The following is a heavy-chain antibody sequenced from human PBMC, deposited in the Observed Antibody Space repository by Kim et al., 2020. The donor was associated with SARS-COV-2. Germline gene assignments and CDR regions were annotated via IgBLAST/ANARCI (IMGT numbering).Heavy chain of an antibody. CDR2: IYYSGST. V-gene: IGHV4-59*01. J-gene: IGHJ4*01. CDR1: GGSISSYY. D-gene: IGHD3-9*01. CDR3: ARTYFDILTGYYPYYFYY. Sequence: SETLSLTCTVSGGSISSYYWSWIRQPPGKGLEWIGYIYYSGSTNYNPSLKSRVTISVDTPKNQFSLKLSSVTAAATAVYFCARTYFDILTGYYPYYFYY.